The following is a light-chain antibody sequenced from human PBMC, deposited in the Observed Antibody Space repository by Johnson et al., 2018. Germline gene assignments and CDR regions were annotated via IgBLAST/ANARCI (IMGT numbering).Light chain of an antibody. CDR2: ENN. CDR3: GTWDSSLGAGNV. J-gene: IGLJ1*01. V-gene: IGLV1-51*02. CDR1: SSNIGNNY. Sequence: QSVLTQPPSVSAAPGQKVTISCSGSSSNIGNNYVSWYQQLPGTAHKLLIYENNKRPSGIPDRFSGSKSGTSATLGITGLQTGDEADYYCGTWDSSLGAGNVFGTGTKVTVL.